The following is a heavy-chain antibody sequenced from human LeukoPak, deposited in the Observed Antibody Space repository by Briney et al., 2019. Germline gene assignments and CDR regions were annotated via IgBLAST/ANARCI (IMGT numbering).Heavy chain of an antibody. D-gene: IGHD6-19*01. Sequence: PGGSLRLSCAASGFTFSSFEMSWVRQAPGKGPEWVSAISGSGGSAYYADSVKGRFTISRDNSRNSLSLQMNSLRAEDTALYYCAKTGYSSGWYRIWDYWGQGTLVTVSS. J-gene: IGHJ4*02. V-gene: IGHV3-23*01. CDR2: ISGSGGSA. CDR3: AKTGYSSGWYRIWDY. CDR1: GFTFSSFE.